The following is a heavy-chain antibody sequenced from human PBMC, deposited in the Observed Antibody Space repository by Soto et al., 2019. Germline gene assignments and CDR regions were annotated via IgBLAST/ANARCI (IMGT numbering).Heavy chain of an antibody. Sequence: GGSLRLSCAASGCTFSSYSMNWVRQAPGKGLEWVSSISSSSSYIYYADSVKGRFTISRDNAKNSLYLQMNSLRAEDTAVYYCARRMKCSGGSCYHDAFDIWGQGTMVTVSS. CDR2: ISSSSSYI. V-gene: IGHV3-21*01. D-gene: IGHD2-15*01. CDR3: ARRMKCSGGSCYHDAFDI. J-gene: IGHJ3*02. CDR1: GCTFSSYS.